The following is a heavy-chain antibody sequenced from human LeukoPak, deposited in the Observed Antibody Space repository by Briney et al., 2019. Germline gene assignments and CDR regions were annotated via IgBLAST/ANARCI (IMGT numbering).Heavy chain of an antibody. D-gene: IGHD3-16*01. Sequence: PGASVKVSCKASGYNLNTYHMHWVRQAPGQGLEWMGIITSTGTTTICAQKFQGRVTMTRDTSTSTVYMDLSSLRSDDTAVYYCATEYVRTHYFDWWGQGTLVTVSS. CDR1: GYNLNTYH. CDR3: ATEYVRTHYFDW. J-gene: IGHJ4*02. V-gene: IGHV1-46*02. CDR2: ITSTGTTT.